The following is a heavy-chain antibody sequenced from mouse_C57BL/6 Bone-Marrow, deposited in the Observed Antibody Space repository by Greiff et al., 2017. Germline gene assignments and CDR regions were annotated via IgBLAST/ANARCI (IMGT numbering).Heavy chain of an antibody. V-gene: IGHV1-64*01. J-gene: IGHJ4*01. CDR1: GYTFTSYC. CDR2: IHPNSGST. D-gene: IGHD2-5*01. Sequence: QVQLQQSGAELVKPGASVKLSCKASGYTFTSYCMNWVKQRPGQGLEWIGMIHPNSGSTNYNEKFKSKATLTVDKSSSTAYMQLSSLTSEDSAVXYCARESKKGAMDYWGQGTSVTVSS. CDR3: ARESKKGAMDY.